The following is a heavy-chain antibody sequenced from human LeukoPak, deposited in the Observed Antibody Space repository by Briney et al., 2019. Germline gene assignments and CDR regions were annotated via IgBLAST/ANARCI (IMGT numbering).Heavy chain of an antibody. D-gene: IGHD2-21*01. Sequence: PSETLSLTCAVSGYSISSGYYWGWIRQPPGKGLEWIGSIYHSGSTYYNPSLKSRVTISVDTSKNQFSLKLSSVTAADTAVYYCARSLVVIATNWFDPWGQRTLVTVSS. CDR2: IYHSGST. CDR1: GYSISSGYY. CDR3: ARSLVVIATNWFDP. V-gene: IGHV4-38-2*01. J-gene: IGHJ5*02.